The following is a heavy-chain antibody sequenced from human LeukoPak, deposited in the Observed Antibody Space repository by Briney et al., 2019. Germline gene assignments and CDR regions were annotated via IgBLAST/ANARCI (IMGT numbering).Heavy chain of an antibody. CDR1: GFTFSSYG. CDR2: ISGSGGST. V-gene: IGHV3-23*01. J-gene: IGHJ6*03. Sequence: GGSLRLSCAASGFTFSSYGMSWVRQAPGKGLEWVSTISGSGGSTYYAGSVKGRFTISRDNSKNTLYLQMHSLRAEDTAVYYCANPNGYDFWSGYWGYMDVWGKGTTVTVSS. CDR3: ANPNGYDFWSGYWGYMDV. D-gene: IGHD3-3*01.